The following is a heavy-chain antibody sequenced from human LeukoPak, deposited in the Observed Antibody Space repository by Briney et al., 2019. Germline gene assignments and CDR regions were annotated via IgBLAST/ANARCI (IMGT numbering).Heavy chain of an antibody. CDR2: IIPIFGTA. J-gene: IGHJ4*02. CDR3: ARDGTMVPHYFDY. Sequence: ASVKVSCKASGGTFSSYAISWVRQAPGQGLEWMGGIIPIFGTANYAQKFQGRVTITADKSTSTAYMELSSLRSEDTAVYYWARDGTMVPHYFDYWGQGTLVTVSS. D-gene: IGHD4/OR15-4a*01. CDR1: GGTFSSYA. V-gene: IGHV1-69*06.